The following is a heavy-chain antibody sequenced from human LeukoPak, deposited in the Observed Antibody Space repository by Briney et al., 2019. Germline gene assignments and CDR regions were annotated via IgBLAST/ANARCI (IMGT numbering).Heavy chain of an antibody. CDR3: AGGDYSTSSAVDAFDI. V-gene: IGHV6-1*01. CDR1: GDSVSSNSAA. Sequence: SQTLSLTCAISGDSVSSNSAAWNWIRQSPSRGLEWLGRTYYRSKWYNDYAVSVKSRITINPDTSKNQFSLQLNSVTPEDTAVYYCAGGDYSTSSAVDAFDIWGQGTMVTVSS. CDR2: TYYRSKWYN. J-gene: IGHJ3*02. D-gene: IGHD6-6*01.